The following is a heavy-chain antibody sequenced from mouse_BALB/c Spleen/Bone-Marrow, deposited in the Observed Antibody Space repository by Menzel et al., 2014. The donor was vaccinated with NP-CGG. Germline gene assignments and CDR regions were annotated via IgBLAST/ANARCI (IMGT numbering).Heavy chain of an antibody. J-gene: IGHJ3*01. CDR3: AIRGDISRYGFAY. D-gene: IGHD3-2*01. CDR1: GYTFTNYW. Sequence: QVQLQQPGPELVRPGTSVKMSCKAAGYTFTNYWIGWIKQRPGHGLEWIGDIYPGGGYTNYNEKFQGKATLTADTSSSTAYMQLSSLTSEDSAIFYCAIRGDISRYGFAYWGQGTLVTIAA. CDR2: IYPGGGYT. V-gene: IGHV1-63*02.